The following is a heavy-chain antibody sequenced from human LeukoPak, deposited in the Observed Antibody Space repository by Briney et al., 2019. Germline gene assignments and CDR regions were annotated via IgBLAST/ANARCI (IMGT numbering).Heavy chain of an antibody. CDR3: ARQGSRRNWFDP. J-gene: IGHJ5*01. CDR2: IYPSGST. Sequence: SETLSLTCTVSGGSISSYYWSWIRQPAGKGLEWVGRIYPSGSTNYNPSLKSRVTISVDTSKNQFSLKLSSVTAADTAVYYCARQGSRRNWFDPWGQGTMVTVSS. V-gene: IGHV4-4*07. CDR1: GGSISSYY.